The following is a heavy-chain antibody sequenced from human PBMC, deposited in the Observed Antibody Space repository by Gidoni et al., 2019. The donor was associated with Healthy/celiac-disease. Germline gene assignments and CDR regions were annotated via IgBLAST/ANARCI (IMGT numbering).Heavy chain of an antibody. Sequence: EVQLVESGGGLVQPGGSLRLSCSASGFPFSSYAIHWVRQAPGKGLEYVSAISSNGGSTYYADSVKGRFTISRDNSKNTLYLQMSSLRAEDTAVYYCVKGVGSGSLAFDYWGQGTLVTVSS. V-gene: IGHV3-64D*09. CDR3: VKGVGSGSLAFDY. J-gene: IGHJ4*02. CDR1: GFPFSSYA. D-gene: IGHD6-19*01. CDR2: ISSNGGST.